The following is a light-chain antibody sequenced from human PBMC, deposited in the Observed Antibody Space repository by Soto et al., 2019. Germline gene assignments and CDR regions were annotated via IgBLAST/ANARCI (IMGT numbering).Light chain of an antibody. V-gene: IGKV1-27*01. J-gene: IGKJ4*01. CDR2: AAS. Sequence: DIQMTQSPSSLSASLGERVTITCRASQGIGVYLAWFQQKPGNVPRLLIYAASTLQSGVPSRFSGSGSGTDFTLTISSLQPEDVASYYCQKYNSAPLTFGGGTKVEIK. CDR3: QKYNSAPLT. CDR1: QGIGVY.